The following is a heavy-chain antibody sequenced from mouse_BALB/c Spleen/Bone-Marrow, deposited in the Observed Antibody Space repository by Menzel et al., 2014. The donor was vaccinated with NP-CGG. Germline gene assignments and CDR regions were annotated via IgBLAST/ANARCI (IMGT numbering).Heavy chain of an antibody. Sequence: QVQLKDSGPELVKPGASVKMSCKASGYTFTGCYIHWVKQSPGQGLEWIGWIYPGDGSTEYNEKFKGKTTLTADKSSSTAYMLLSSLTSEDSAIYFCARPDGNYESYFDYWGQGTTLTVSS. J-gene: IGHJ2*01. D-gene: IGHD2-1*01. CDR1: GYTFTGCY. CDR2: IYPGDGST. CDR3: ARPDGNYESYFDY. V-gene: IGHV1S56*01.